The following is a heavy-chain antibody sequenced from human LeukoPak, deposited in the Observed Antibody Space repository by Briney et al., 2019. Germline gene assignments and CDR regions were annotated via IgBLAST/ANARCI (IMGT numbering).Heavy chain of an antibody. V-gene: IGHV4-61*01. J-gene: IGHJ5*02. Sequence: SGTLSLTCTVSGGSVSSTSHFWNWIRQPPGKGLEWIGYIYYSGSTNYNPSLKSRVTISVDTSKNQFSLKLSSVTAADTAVYYCARGPRGLLWFGELLSGFDPWGQGTLVTVSS. CDR1: GGSVSSTSHF. D-gene: IGHD3-10*01. CDR2: IYYSGST. CDR3: ARGPRGLLWFGELLSGFDP.